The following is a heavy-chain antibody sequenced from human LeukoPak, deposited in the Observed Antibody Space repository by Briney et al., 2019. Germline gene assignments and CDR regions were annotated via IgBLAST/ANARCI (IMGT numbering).Heavy chain of an antibody. D-gene: IGHD4-17*01. J-gene: IGHJ4*02. CDR1: GFTFTIYT. V-gene: IGHV3-21*01. Sequence: AGGSLRLSCAASGFTFTIYTMNWVRQAPGRGLEWVSSISSTGNNIYYADSVKGRFTISRDNAKVSLYLEMNSLRAEDTAVYYCARGLRRGDYWGQGTLVTVSP. CDR2: ISSTGNNI. CDR3: ARGLRRGDY.